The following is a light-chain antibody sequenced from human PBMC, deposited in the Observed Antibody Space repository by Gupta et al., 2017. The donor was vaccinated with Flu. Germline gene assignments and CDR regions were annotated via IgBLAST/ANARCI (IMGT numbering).Light chain of an antibody. CDR2: DAS. CDR1: QGVGNY. V-gene: IGKV3-11*01. Sequence: EIVLTQSPATLSLSPGERVTLACRASQGVGNYLAWYQQKPGQAPRLLIYDASNRATGIPARFSGSGSGTXFTLTIXSLEPEDFAVYYCLHRSNWPLTFGXGTNVEIK. CDR3: LHRSNWPLT. J-gene: IGKJ4*01.